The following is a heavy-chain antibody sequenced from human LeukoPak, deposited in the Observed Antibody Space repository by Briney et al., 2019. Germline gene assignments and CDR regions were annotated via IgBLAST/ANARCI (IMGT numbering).Heavy chain of an antibody. V-gene: IGHV3-30*02. Sequence: VGAPRLSCATPGFTLSIYGMHCVRQAPGKGLWRVAFIWYDGSNKYYADSVKGRFTIYRDNSKNTLYLQMNSLRAEDTAVYYCAKDTTSTLDYWGQGTLVTVSS. CDR3: AKDTTSTLDY. J-gene: IGHJ4*02. D-gene: IGHD2-2*01. CDR2: IWYDGSNK. CDR1: GFTLSIYG.